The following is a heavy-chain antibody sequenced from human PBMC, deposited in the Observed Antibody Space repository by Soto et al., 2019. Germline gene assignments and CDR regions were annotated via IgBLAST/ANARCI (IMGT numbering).Heavy chain of an antibody. CDR3: ARDVRWYCSSTSCYPNPYYYYYYYMDV. Sequence: SQTLSLTCAISGDSVSSNSAAWNWIRQSPSRGLEWLGRTYYRSKWYNDYAVSVKSRITINPDTSKNQFSLQLNSVIPEDTAVYYCARDVRWYCSSTSCYPNPYYYYYYYMDVWGKGTTVTVSS. V-gene: IGHV6-1*01. CDR1: GDSVSSNSAA. J-gene: IGHJ6*03. CDR2: TYYRSKWYN. D-gene: IGHD2-2*01.